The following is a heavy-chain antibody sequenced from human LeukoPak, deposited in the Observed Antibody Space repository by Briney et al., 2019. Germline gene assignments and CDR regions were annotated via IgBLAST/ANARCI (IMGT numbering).Heavy chain of an antibody. CDR1: GFSFSTYS. CDR3: ARTRDGYDSDWFDP. CDR2: ISDTGATT. V-gene: IGHV3-23*01. J-gene: IGHJ5*02. D-gene: IGHD5-24*01. Sequence: GGSLRLSCAASGFSFSTYSMSWVRQAPGKGLEWVSVISDTGATTFYADSVKGRFTISRDNSKNTLYLQMSSLRVEDTAVYYCARTRDGYDSDWFDPWGQGTLVTVSS.